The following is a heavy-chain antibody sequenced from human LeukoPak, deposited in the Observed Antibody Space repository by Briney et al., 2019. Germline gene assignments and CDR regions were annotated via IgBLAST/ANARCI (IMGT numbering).Heavy chain of an antibody. CDR2: ISYDGSNK. D-gene: IGHD3-22*01. CDR3: ARSWL. J-gene: IGHJ4*02. CDR1: GFTFSGYP. Sequence: QAGGSLRLSCAASGFTFSGYPIHWVRQAPGKGLEWVAVISYDGSNKYYADSVKGRFTISRDNSKNTLYLQMNSLRAEDTAVYYCARSWLWGQGTLVTVSS. V-gene: IGHV3-30-3*01.